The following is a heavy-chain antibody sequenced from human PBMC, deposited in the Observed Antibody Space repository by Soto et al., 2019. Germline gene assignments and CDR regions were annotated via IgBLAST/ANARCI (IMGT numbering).Heavy chain of an antibody. Sequence: SETLSLTCTVSGGSISSGSYYWGWIRQPPGKGLEWIGSIYYSGSTYYNPSLKSRVTISVDTSKNQFSLKLSSVTAADTAVYYCARDGVAKRGYYYYGMDVWGQGTTVTVSS. J-gene: IGHJ6*02. CDR2: IYYSGST. CDR3: ARDGVAKRGYYYYGMDV. D-gene: IGHD3-3*01. CDR1: GGSISSGSYY. V-gene: IGHV4-39*02.